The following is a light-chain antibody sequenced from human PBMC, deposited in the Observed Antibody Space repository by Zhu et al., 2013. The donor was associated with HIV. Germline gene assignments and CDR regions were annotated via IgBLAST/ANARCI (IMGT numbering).Light chain of an antibody. CDR1: SSNIGAGYD. CDR3: QSYDSSLSGYV. V-gene: IGLV1-40*01. J-gene: IGLJ1*01. CDR2: GNS. Sequence: QSVLTQSPSVSGAPGQRVTVSCTGSSSNIGAGYDVHWYQQVPGTAPKLLIFGNSDRPSGVPDRFSGSKSGTSASLAITGLQAEDEADYYCQSYDSSLSGYVFGTGTKVTV.